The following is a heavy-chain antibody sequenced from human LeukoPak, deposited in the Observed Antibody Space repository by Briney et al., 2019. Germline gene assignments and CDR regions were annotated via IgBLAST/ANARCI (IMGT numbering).Heavy chain of an antibody. V-gene: IGHV3-30*04. CDR1: GFTFSSYA. CDR3: ARVQTVYSYGVLPPGN. Sequence: GGSLRLSCAASGFTFSSYAMHWVRQAPGKGLEGVAVISYDGSNKYYADSVKGRFTISRDNSKNTLYLQMNSLRAEDTAVYYCARVQTVYSYGVLPPGNWGQGTLVTVSS. D-gene: IGHD5-18*01. J-gene: IGHJ4*02. CDR2: ISYDGSNK.